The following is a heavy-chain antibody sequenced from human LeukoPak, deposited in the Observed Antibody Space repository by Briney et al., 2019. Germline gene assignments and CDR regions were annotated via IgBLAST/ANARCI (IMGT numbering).Heavy chain of an antibody. CDR3: ARGVTIFGVALFDY. J-gene: IGHJ4*02. CDR2: ISSSSSTI. Sequence: GGSLRLSCAASGFTFSSYSMNWVRQAPGKGLEWVSYISSSSSTIYYADSVKGRFTISRDNAKNSLYLQMNSLGAEDTAVYYCARGVTIFGVALFDYWGQGTLVTVSS. V-gene: IGHV3-48*01. CDR1: GFTFSSYS. D-gene: IGHD3-3*01.